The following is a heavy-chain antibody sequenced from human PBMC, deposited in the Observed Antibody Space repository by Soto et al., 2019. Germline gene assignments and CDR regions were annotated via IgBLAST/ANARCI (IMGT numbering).Heavy chain of an antibody. D-gene: IGHD1-26*01. J-gene: IGHJ6*02. CDR1: GFAFSTHA. Sequence: EVQLLESGGGLVQPGGSLRLSCVASGFAFSTHAMSWVRQAPGKGLEWVSTFSGSGGNIYYAESVKGRLTISRDDSKNTLYLQMDSLRVEDTAVYCCAKDPPWTVGPLAMDVWGQGTTVTVSS. CDR2: FSGSGGNI. CDR3: AKDPPWTVGPLAMDV. V-gene: IGHV3-23*01.